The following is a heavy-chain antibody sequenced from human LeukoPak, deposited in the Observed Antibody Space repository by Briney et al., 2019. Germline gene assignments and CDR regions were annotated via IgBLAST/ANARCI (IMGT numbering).Heavy chain of an antibody. CDR3: ARGPLTGRWPDMGFDY. CDR1: GGTFSSYA. Sequence: SCKASGGTFSSYAMHWVRQAPGKGLEWVAVISYDGSNKYYADSVKGRFTISRDNSKNTLYLQMNSLRAEDTAVYYCARGPLTGRWPDMGFDYWGQGTLVTVSS. J-gene: IGHJ4*02. D-gene: IGHD5-24*01. V-gene: IGHV3-30-3*01. CDR2: ISYDGSNK.